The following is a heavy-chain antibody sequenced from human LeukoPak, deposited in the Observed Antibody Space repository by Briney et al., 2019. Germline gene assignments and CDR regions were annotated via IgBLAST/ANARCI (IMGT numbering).Heavy chain of an antibody. CDR1: GFTFSSYS. CDR3: ARDICSGGSCYHA. D-gene: IGHD2-15*01. J-gene: IGHJ5*02. V-gene: IGHV3-21*01. Sequence: KAGGSLRLSCAASGFTFSSYSMSWVRQAPGKGLEWVSSISSSSSYIYYADSVKGRFAISRDNAKNSLYLQMNSLRAEDTAVYYCARDICSGGSCYHAWGQGTLVTVSS. CDR2: ISSSSSYI.